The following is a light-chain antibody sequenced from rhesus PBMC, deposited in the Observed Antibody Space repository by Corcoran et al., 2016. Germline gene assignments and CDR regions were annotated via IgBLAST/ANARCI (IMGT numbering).Light chain of an antibody. CDR3: QQYSSSPYS. CDR1: QSISSW. J-gene: IGKJ2*01. V-gene: IGKV1-22*01. Sequence: DIQMTQSPSSLSASVGDTVTTTCRASQSISSWLAWYQQKPGKAPKLLIYKASPLQSGVPSRFSGNGSGTDFTLTIRSLQSEDFATYYCQQYSSSPYSFGQGTKVEIK. CDR2: KAS.